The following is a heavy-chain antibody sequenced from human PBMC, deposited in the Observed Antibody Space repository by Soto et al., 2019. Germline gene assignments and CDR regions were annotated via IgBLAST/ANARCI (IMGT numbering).Heavy chain of an antibody. CDR3: ARLVTQRVCAY. CDR2: INAGNGNT. J-gene: IGHJ4*02. D-gene: IGHD6-25*01. Sequence: ASVKVSCXASGYTFTSYAMHWVRQAPGQRLEWMGWINAGNGNTKYSQKFQGRVTITRDTSASTAYLQWSSLKASDTAMYYCARLVTQRVCAYWGQGTLVTVSS. CDR1: GYTFTSYA. V-gene: IGHV1-3*01.